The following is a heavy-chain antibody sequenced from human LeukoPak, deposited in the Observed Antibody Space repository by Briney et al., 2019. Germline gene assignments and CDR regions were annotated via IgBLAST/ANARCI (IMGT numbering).Heavy chain of an antibody. D-gene: IGHD3-3*01. Sequence: PGGSLRLSCAASELTFMTYGMTWVRQAPGKGLEWVSAITGSAVSTFYADSVKGRFTISRDNSKNTLYLQMNSLRAEDTAVYYCAKSRLSGINDAFDIWGQGTMVTVSS. J-gene: IGHJ3*02. CDR2: ITGSAVST. CDR1: ELTFMTYG. CDR3: AKSRLSGINDAFDI. V-gene: IGHV3-23*01.